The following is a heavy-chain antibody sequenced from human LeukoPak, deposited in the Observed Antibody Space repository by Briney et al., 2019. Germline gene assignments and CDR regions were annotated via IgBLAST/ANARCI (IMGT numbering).Heavy chain of an antibody. CDR3: AKGGPYYYGSGSYSATLNYFDY. Sequence: PGGSLRLSCAASGFTFSSYSMNWVRQAPGKGLEWVSPISSSSSYIYYADSVKGRFTISRDNAKNSLYLQMNSLRAEDTALYYCAKGGPYYYGSGSYSATLNYFDYWGQGTLVTVSS. CDR2: ISSSSSYI. V-gene: IGHV3-21*04. CDR1: GFTFSSYS. J-gene: IGHJ4*02. D-gene: IGHD3-10*01.